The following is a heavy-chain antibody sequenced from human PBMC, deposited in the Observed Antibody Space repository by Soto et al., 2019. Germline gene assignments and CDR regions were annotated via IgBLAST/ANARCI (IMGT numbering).Heavy chain of an antibody. CDR2: IFYSGST. Sequence: QVQLQESGPGLVKPSQTLSLTCSVSGVSLTSGTYYRSWIRQHPGKGLEWIGYIFYSGSTDYNPSLKSRVNISVDTSKNQFSLKLSSVTAADTAVYYCASTEDFFDYWGQGTLVTVSS. CDR1: GVSLTSGTYY. CDR3: ASTEDFFDY. V-gene: IGHV4-31*03. J-gene: IGHJ4*02.